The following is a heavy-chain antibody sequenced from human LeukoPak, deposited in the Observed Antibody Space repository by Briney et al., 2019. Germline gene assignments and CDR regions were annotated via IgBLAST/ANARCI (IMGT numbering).Heavy chain of an antibody. J-gene: IGHJ4*02. D-gene: IGHD3-10*01. CDR2: ISSSSSYI. Sequence: GGSLRLSCAASGFTFSSYSMNWVRQAPGKGLEWVSSISSSSSYIYYADSVKGRFTISRDNAKNSLYLQMNSLRAEDTAVYYCASGVVRGAPSNPSYFDYWGQGTLVTVSS. V-gene: IGHV3-21*01. CDR3: ASGVVRGAPSNPSYFDY. CDR1: GFTFSSYS.